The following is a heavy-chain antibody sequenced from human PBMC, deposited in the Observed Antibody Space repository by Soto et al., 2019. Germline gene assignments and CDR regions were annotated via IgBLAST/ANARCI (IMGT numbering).Heavy chain of an antibody. V-gene: IGHV4-34*01. CDR1: GGSFSGYY. J-gene: IGHJ4*02. Sequence: SETLSLTCAVYGGSFSGYYWSWIRQPPGKGLEWIGEINHSGSTNYNPSLKSRVTISVDTSKNQFSLKLSSVTAADTAVYYCARGRGFDYWGQGTLVTVSS. CDR3: ARGRGFDY. CDR2: INHSGST.